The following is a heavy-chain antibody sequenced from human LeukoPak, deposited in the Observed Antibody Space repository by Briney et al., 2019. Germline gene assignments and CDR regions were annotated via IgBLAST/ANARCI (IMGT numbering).Heavy chain of an antibody. CDR1: GFIFSNYA. Sequence: GGSLRLSCAASGFIFSNYAMSWVRQAPGKGLEWVSGITVSGGATYYTDSVKGRFTISRDNSKNTLYLQMNSLRAEDTAVYHCARVSEYSSSDGMDVWGQGTTVAVSS. CDR2: ITVSGGAT. D-gene: IGHD6-6*01. J-gene: IGHJ6*02. V-gene: IGHV3-23*01. CDR3: ARVSEYSSSDGMDV.